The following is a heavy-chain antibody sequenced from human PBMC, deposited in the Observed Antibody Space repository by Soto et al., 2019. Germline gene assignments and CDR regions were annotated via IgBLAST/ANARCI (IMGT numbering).Heavy chain of an antibody. J-gene: IGHJ6*02. V-gene: IGHV3-15*07. Sequence: GGSLRLSFAASGFTFSNAWMNWVRQAPGKGLEWVGRIKSKTDGGTTDYAAPVKGRFTISRDDSKNTLYLQMNSLKTEDTAVYYCTTYFVGYYYYGMDVWGQGTTVTVSS. CDR3: TTYFVGYYYYGMDV. CDR1: GFTFSNAW. D-gene: IGHD3-9*01. CDR2: IKSKTDGGTT.